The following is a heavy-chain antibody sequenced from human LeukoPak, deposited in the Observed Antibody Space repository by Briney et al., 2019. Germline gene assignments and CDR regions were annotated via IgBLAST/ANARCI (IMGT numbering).Heavy chain of an antibody. D-gene: IGHD2-15*01. CDR2: IYPGDSDT. J-gene: IGHJ1*01. CDR3: ARPYCSGGSCYSRGRYFHH. Sequence: GESLKISCKGSGYSFTSYWIGWVRQMPGKGLEWMGIIYPGDSDTRYSPSIQGQVTISADKSTSTAYLQWSSLKASDTAMYYCARPYCSGGSCYSRGRYFHHWGQGTMVTVSS. CDR1: GYSFTSYW. V-gene: IGHV5-51*01.